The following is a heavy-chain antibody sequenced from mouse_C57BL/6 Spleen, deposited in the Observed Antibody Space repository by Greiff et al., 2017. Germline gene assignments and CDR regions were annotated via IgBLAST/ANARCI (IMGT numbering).Heavy chain of an antibody. Sequence: EVMLVESGGGLVKPGGSLTLSCASSGFTFRSYAMSWVRQTPEKRLAWVATISDGGSYTYSPDNVTGRFPISRDNAKNHLYLQMSHLKSEDTAMYYGARGLGAWFAYWGQGTLVTVSA. CDR2: ISDGGSYT. V-gene: IGHV5-4*03. J-gene: IGHJ3*01. D-gene: IGHD3-3*01. CDR1: GFTFRSYA. CDR3: ARGLGAWFAY.